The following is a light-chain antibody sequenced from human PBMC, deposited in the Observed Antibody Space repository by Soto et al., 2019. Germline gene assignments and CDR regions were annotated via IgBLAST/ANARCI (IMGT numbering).Light chain of an antibody. J-gene: IGKJ2*01. Sequence: EIVLTQSPDTLSSSPGERATLSCRASQAVSNAYLAWYQHKPGQVPRLLIHGAINRATGIPDRFSGGGSGXXXXXXXXXLXPEDFXXYYCXQFASSPYTFGQGTKVEIK. CDR2: GAI. CDR3: XQFASSPYT. V-gene: IGKV3-20*01. CDR1: QAVSNAY.